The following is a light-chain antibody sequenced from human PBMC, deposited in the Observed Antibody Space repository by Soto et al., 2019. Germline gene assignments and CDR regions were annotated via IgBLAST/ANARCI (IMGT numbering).Light chain of an antibody. CDR3: QQTSSTPT. CDR1: QSISSY. Sequence: DIQMTQSPSSLSASLLDRVTITCRASQSISSYLNWYQQKPGKAPKLLIYAASSLQTGVSSRFSGSGSGTDFTLTISNLQPEDFATYYCQQTSSTPTFGGGTKVDIK. J-gene: IGKJ4*01. V-gene: IGKV1-39*01. CDR2: AAS.